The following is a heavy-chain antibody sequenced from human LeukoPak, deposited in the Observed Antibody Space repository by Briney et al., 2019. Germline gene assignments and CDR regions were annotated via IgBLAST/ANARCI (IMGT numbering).Heavy chain of an antibody. CDR2: INSDGSST. J-gene: IGHJ5*02. CDR3: ARVQRVAARPGSWFDP. D-gene: IGHD6-6*01. CDR1: GFTFCSYW. V-gene: IGHV3-74*01. Sequence: PGGSLRLSCAASGFTFCSYWMHWVRQAPGKGLVWVSRINSDGSSTSYADSVKGRFTISRDNAKNTLYLQMNSLRAEDMAVYYCARVQRVAARPGSWFDPWGQGTLVTVSS.